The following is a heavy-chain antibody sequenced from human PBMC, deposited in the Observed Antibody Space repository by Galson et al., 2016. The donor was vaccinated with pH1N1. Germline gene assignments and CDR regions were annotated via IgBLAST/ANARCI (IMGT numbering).Heavy chain of an antibody. CDR2: ISWNSGII. Sequence: SLRLSCAASGFTFSSYGIHWVRQAPGKGLELVSGISWNSGIIDYADSVKGRFTISRDNAKNSLYLQMNSLRAEDTALYYCAKTFMGVAYYYGMDVWGQGTTVTVSS. D-gene: IGHD2/OR15-2a*01. CDR3: AKTFMGVAYYYGMDV. V-gene: IGHV3-9*01. J-gene: IGHJ6*02. CDR1: GFTFSSYG.